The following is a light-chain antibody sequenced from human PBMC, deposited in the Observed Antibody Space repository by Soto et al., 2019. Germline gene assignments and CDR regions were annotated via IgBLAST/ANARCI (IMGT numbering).Light chain of an antibody. CDR1: SSNIGADYD. V-gene: IGLV1-40*01. J-gene: IGLJ3*02. CDR2: GDI. CDR3: QSYDSRLSGWV. Sequence: QSVLTQPPSVSGAPGQRVTISCTGSSSNIGADYDVHWYQQFPGTAPKLLIFGDINRPSGVPDRFSGSKSGTSASLAITGLQAEDEAHYFCQSYDSRLSGWVFGGGTKVTVL.